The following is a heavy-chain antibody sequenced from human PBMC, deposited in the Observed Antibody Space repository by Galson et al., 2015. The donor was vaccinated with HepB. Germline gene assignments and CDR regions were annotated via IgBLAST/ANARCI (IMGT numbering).Heavy chain of an antibody. Sequence: CAISGDSVPSNSVTWNWIRQSPSRGLEWLGRTYYRSKWYYDYAVPVKSRISINPDTSKNQFSLQLNSVTPDDMAIYYCVRHYDGMDVWGQGTTVTVSS. CDR1: GDSVPSNSVT. D-gene: IGHD3-3*01. CDR3: VRHYDGMDV. V-gene: IGHV6-1*01. J-gene: IGHJ6*02. CDR2: TYYRSKWYY.